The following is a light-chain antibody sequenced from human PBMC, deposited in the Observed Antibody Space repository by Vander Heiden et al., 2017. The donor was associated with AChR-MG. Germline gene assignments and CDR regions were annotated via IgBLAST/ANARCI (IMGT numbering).Light chain of an antibody. Sequence: DIQMTQSPSSLSASVGDRVTITCRASQSISNTLNWYQQTPGKAPKLLIYAASSLQGGVPSRFSGSGSGTDFTLTISRLQPEDFATYYCQHRDSTPYTFGQGTKLEIK. V-gene: IGKV1-39*01. CDR3: QHRDSTPYT. J-gene: IGKJ2*01. CDR1: QSISNT. CDR2: AAS.